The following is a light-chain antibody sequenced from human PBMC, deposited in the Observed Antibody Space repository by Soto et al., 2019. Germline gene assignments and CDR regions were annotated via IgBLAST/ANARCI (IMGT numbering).Light chain of an antibody. Sequence: EIVLTQSPGTLSLSPGEGATLFCRASQTVSSSYLAWYQQKRGQAPRLLIYGTANRGTGIPDRFSGSGSGTDFTLTISRLEPEDFAVYHCQLYGSSPLYSFAQGTELEIK. V-gene: IGKV3-20*01. J-gene: IGKJ2*01. CDR1: QTVSSSY. CDR3: QLYGSSPLYS. CDR2: GTA.